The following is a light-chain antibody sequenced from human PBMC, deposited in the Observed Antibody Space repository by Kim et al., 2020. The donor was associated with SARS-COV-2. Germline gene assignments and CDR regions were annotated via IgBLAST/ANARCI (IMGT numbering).Light chain of an antibody. CDR1: SSDIGAYNY. CDR3: ASYGVNNV. CDR2: EVS. V-gene: IGLV2-8*01. J-gene: IGLJ1*01. Sequence: QSALTQPPSASGSPGQSVTISCTGTSSDIGAYNYVSWYQQSPGKAPKVLIYEVSKRPSGVPDRFSGSKSGNTASLTVSGLEPEDEADYYCASYGVNNVFGTGTKVTVL.